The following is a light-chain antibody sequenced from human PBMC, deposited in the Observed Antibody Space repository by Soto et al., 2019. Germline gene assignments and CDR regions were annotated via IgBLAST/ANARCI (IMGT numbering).Light chain of an antibody. J-gene: IGLJ2*01. CDR3: CSHALSSTFVV. V-gene: IGLV2-23*01. CDR2: EGS. Sequence: QSALTQPASVSGSPGQSITISCTGTSIDVGTYNLVSWYQHHPGKAPKLMIYEGSKRPSGVSNRFSGSKSGNTASLTISGLQAEDEADYYCCSHALSSTFVVFGGGTKLTVL. CDR1: SIDVGTYNL.